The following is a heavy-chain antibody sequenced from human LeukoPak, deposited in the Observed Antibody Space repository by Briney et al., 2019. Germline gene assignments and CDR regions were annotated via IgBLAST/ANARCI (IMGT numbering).Heavy chain of an antibody. CDR1: GDSISRYY. Sequence: SETLSLTCTVSGDSISRYYWSWIRQPPGKGLECIGYFFYGGSTNYNPSLKSRVTISVDTSKNQFSLKLTSVTAADTAMYYCARVLLTGKTGYYMDVWGKGTTVTVSS. D-gene: IGHD3-9*01. CDR2: FFYGGST. V-gene: IGHV4-59*01. J-gene: IGHJ6*03. CDR3: ARVLLTGKTGYYMDV.